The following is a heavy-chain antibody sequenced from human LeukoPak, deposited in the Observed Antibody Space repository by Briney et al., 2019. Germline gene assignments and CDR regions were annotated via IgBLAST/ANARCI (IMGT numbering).Heavy chain of an antibody. J-gene: IGHJ4*02. CDR1: GFTFSSYG. Sequence: GGSLRLSCAASGFTFSSYGMHWVRQAPGKGLEWVAVIWYDGSNKYYADSVKGRFTISRDNSKNTLHLQMNSLRAEDTAVYYCARGRSIAAAGTDYWGQGTLVTVSS. CDR2: IWYDGSNK. V-gene: IGHV3-33*01. CDR3: ARGRSIAAAGTDY. D-gene: IGHD6-13*01.